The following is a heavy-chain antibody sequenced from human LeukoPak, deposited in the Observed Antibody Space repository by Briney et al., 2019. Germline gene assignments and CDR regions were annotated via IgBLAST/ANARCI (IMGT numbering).Heavy chain of an antibody. D-gene: IGHD5-18*01. CDR2: IWYDGSNK. V-gene: IGHV3-33*01. CDR3: ARDASDTAMVGYFQH. CDR1: GFTFSSSG. J-gene: IGHJ1*01. Sequence: PGRSLRLSCAASGFTFSSSGMHWVRQAPGKGLEWVAVIWYDGSNKYYADSVKGRFTISRDNSKIILYLQINSLRAEDTAVYYCARDASDTAMVGYFQHWGQGTLVTVSS.